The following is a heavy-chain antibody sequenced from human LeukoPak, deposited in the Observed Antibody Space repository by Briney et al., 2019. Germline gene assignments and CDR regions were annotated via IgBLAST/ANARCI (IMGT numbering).Heavy chain of an antibody. Sequence: SETLSLTCTVSGGSISSSSYYWGWIRQPPGKGLEWIGSIYYSGSTYYNPSLKSRVTISVDTSKNQFSLKLSAVTAADTAVYYCARQQPGVTAMDGIDYWGQGTLVTVSS. D-gene: IGHD5-18*01. CDR3: ARQQPGVTAMDGIDY. J-gene: IGHJ4*02. CDR1: GGSISSSSYY. CDR2: IYYSGST. V-gene: IGHV4-39*01.